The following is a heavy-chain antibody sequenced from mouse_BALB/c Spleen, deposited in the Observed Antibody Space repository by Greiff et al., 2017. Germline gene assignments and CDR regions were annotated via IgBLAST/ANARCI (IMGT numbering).Heavy chain of an antibody. J-gene: IGHJ2*01. V-gene: IGHV5-9-3*01. Sequence: EVMLVESGGGLVKPGGSLKLSCAASGFTFSSYAMSWVRQTPEKRLEWVATISSGGSYTYYPDSVKGRFTISRDNAKNTLYLQMSSLRSEDTAMYYCARHEGPTTATDYGGQGTTLTVSS. CDR3: ARHEGPTTATDY. CDR1: GFTFSSYA. CDR2: ISSGGSYT. D-gene: IGHD1-2*01.